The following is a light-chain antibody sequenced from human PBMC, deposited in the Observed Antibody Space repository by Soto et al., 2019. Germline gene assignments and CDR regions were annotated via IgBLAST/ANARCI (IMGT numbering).Light chain of an antibody. Sequence: EIVLTQSPGTLSLSPGERATLSCRASQSVTSSYLAWYQQKPGQAPRRLIYGASIRATGIPDRFSGSGSGTDFTLTISSLQPDDFATYYCQHYSTVWAFGQGTKVDIK. CDR3: QHYSTVWA. CDR1: QSVTSSY. J-gene: IGKJ1*01. V-gene: IGKV3-20*01. CDR2: GAS.